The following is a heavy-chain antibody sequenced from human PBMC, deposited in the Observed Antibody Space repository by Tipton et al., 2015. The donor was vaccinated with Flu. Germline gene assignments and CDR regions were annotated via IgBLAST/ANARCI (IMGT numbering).Heavy chain of an antibody. CDR3: VRAVGGAAAL. V-gene: IGHV3-7*03. J-gene: IGHJ3*01. D-gene: IGHD6-13*01. CDR1: EFSFSNFW. Sequence: SLRLSCAGSEFSFSNFWMHWVRQAPGKGLEWVANIKQDGGEKYYVDSVKGRFTISRDNAKNSLYLQMNSLRAEDTAVYYCVRAVGGAAALWGQGTMVTVSS. CDR2: IKQDGGEK.